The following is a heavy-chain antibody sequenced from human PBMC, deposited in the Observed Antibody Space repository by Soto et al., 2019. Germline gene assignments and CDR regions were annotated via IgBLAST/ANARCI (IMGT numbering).Heavy chain of an antibody. D-gene: IGHD3-22*01. Sequence: SETLSLTCTVSGGSISSSSYYWGWIRQPPGKGLEWIGSIYYSGSTYYNPSLKSRVTISVDTSKNQFSLKLSSVTAADTAVYYCASGASGYYADNWFDPWGQGTLVTVSS. CDR3: ASGASGYYADNWFDP. J-gene: IGHJ5*02. CDR1: GGSISSSSYY. V-gene: IGHV4-39*01. CDR2: IYYSGST.